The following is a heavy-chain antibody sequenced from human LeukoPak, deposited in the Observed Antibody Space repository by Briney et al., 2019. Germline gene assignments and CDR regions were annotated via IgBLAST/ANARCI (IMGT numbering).Heavy chain of an antibody. D-gene: IGHD1-26*01. CDR3: ARAERYGGSYYFYY. Sequence: SQTLSLTCTVSGGSISSGSYYWSWIRQPAGKGLEWIGRIYTSGSTNYNPSLKSRVTISVDTSKNQFSLKLSSVTAADTAVYYCARAERYGGSYYFYYWGQGTLVTVSS. J-gene: IGHJ4*02. CDR1: GGSISSGSYY. V-gene: IGHV4-61*02. CDR2: IYTSGST.